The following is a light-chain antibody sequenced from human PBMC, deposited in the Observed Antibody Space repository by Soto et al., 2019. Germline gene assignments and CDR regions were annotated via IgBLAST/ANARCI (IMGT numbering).Light chain of an antibody. V-gene: IGKV3-11*01. Sequence: EIVLTQSPATLSLSPGVRATLSCRASQSVSSYLAWYQQKPGQAPRLLIYDASNRATGIPARFSGSGSGTDFTLTISSLEPEDFAVYYCQQRSNWLFGQGTKLEIK. J-gene: IGKJ2*01. CDR2: DAS. CDR1: QSVSSY. CDR3: QQRSNWL.